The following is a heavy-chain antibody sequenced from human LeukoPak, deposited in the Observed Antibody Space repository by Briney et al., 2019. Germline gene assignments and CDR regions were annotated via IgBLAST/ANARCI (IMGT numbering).Heavy chain of an antibody. CDR1: GFTLSGYW. CDR3: ARDWVAGVPFDAFDI. J-gene: IGHJ3*02. V-gene: IGHV3-7*01. Sequence: GGSLRLSCAASGFTLSGYWMSWVRQAPGKGLEWVANIKEDGSETYYVDSMKGRFTISRDNAKNSLYLHMNSLTAEDTAMYYCARDWVAGVPFDAFDIWGQGTMVSVSS. D-gene: IGHD3-10*01. CDR2: IKEDGSET.